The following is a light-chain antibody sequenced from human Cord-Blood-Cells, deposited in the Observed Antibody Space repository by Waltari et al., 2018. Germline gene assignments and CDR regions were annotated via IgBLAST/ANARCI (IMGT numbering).Light chain of an antibody. J-gene: IGKJ4*01. CDR2: AAS. V-gene: IGKV1-39*01. CDR3: QQSYSTPLT. Sequence: DIQMTQSPSSLSASVGDRVTITCRASQRISSYLNWYQQKPGKAPKLLIYAASSLQSGVPSRFSGSGSGTDFTLTISSLQPEDFATYYCQQSYSTPLTFGGGTKVEIE. CDR1: QRISSY.